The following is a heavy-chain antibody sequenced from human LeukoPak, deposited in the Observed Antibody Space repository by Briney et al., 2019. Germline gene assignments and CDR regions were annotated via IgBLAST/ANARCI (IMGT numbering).Heavy chain of an antibody. J-gene: IGHJ3*02. CDR3: AKTPSGSYSDAFDI. D-gene: IGHD3-10*01. CDR2: INTNTGNP. CDR1: GYTFTSYA. V-gene: IGHV7-4-1*02. Sequence: GASVKVSCKASGYTFTSYAMNWVRQAPGQGLEWMGWINTNTGNPTYAQGFTGRFVFSLDTSVSTAYLQISSLKAEDTAVYYCAKTPSGSYSDAFDIWGQGTMVTVSS.